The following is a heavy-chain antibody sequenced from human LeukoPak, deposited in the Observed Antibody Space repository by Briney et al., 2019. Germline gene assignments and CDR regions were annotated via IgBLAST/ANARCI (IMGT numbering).Heavy chain of an antibody. J-gene: IGHJ5*02. D-gene: IGHD6-13*01. V-gene: IGHV1-2*02. CDR1: GYTFTVYY. CDR3: ARDGLIAAAGTNWFDP. CDR2: INPNSGGT. Sequence: ASVKVSCXASGYTFTVYYMHWVRQARGQGLEWMAWINPNSGGTNYAQKFQGRVTMTRDTSISTAYMELSRLRSDDTAVYYCARDGLIAAAGTNWFDPWGQGTLVTVSS.